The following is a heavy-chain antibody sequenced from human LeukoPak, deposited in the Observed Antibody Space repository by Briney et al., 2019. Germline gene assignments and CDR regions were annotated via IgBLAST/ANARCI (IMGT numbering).Heavy chain of an antibody. J-gene: IGHJ4*02. CDR2: IIPIFGTA. Sequence: AASVKVSCKVSGGTFSSYAISWVRQAPGQGLEWMGGIIPIFGTANYAQKFQGRVTITADESTSTAYMELSSLRSEDTAVYYCAKDSYGSEGYHDYWGQGTLVTVSS. CDR1: GGTFSSYA. D-gene: IGHD5-18*01. CDR3: AKDSYGSEGYHDY. V-gene: IGHV1-69*01.